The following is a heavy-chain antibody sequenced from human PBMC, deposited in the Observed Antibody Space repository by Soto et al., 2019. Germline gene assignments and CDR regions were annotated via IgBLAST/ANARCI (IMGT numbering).Heavy chain of an antibody. CDR3: ARGPDSGSYYGWYFDL. Sequence: QVQLVESGGGVVQPGRSLRLSCAASGFTFSSYAMHWVRQAPGKGLEWVAVISYDGSNKYYADSVKGRFTISRDNSKNTLYLQMNSLSAEDTAVYYCARGPDSGSYYGWYFDLWGRGTLVTVSS. CDR1: GFTFSSYA. V-gene: IGHV3-30-3*01. CDR2: ISYDGSNK. D-gene: IGHD1-26*01. J-gene: IGHJ2*01.